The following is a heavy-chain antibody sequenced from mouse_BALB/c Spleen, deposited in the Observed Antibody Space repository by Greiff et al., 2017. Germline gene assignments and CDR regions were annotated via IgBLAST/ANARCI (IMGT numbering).Heavy chain of an antibody. CDR3: ARIYDGYYYAMDY. CDR1: GYTFTDYW. CDR2: FDTSDSYT. V-gene: IGHV1-69*01. D-gene: IGHD2-3*01. Sequence: VQLQQPGAELVMPGASVKMSCKASGYTFTDYWMHWVKQRPGQGLEWIGAFDTSDSYTSYNQKFKGKATLTVDESSSTAYMQLSSLTSEDSAVYYCARIYDGYYYAMDYWGQGTSVTVSS. J-gene: IGHJ4*01.